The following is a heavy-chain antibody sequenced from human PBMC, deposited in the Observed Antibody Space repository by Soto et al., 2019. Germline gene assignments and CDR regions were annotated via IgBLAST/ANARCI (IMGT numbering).Heavy chain of an antibody. D-gene: IGHD3-10*01. V-gene: IGHV3-30*18. CDR3: AKDRRLWFGSPGVDY. Sequence: QAGGSLRLSCAASGFTFSSYGMHWVRQAPGKGLEWVAVISYDGSNKYYADSVKGRFTISRDNSKNTLYLQMNSLRAEDTAVYYCAKDRRLWFGSPGVDYWGQGTLVTVSS. CDR2: ISYDGSNK. J-gene: IGHJ4*02. CDR1: GFTFSSYG.